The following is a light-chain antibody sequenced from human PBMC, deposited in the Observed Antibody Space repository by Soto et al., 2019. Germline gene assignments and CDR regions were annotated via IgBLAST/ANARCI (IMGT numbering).Light chain of an antibody. Sequence: QSVLTQPASVSGSPGQSITISCTGTSSDVGGYNYVSWYQQQPGKAPKLMIYEVSNRPSGVSNRFSGSKSGNTASLTISGLQAEDEADYYCSSYTSSSIHYVFGTGTKLTVL. J-gene: IGLJ1*01. V-gene: IGLV2-14*01. CDR3: SSYTSSSIHYV. CDR1: SSDVGGYNY. CDR2: EVS.